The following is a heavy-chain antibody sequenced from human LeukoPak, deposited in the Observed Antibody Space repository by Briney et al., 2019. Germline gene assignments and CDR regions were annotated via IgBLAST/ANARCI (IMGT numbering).Heavy chain of an antibody. Sequence: GGSLRLSCAASGFTFSSYGMHWVRQAPGKGLEWVAFIRYDGSNKYYADSVKGRFTISRDNSKNTLYLQMNSLRAEDTAVYYCAKDCPYDSSGYYSQGSYNWFDPWGQGTLVTVSS. CDR3: AKDCPYDSSGYYSQGSYNWFDP. V-gene: IGHV3-30*02. D-gene: IGHD3-22*01. CDR1: GFTFSSYG. CDR2: IRYDGSNK. J-gene: IGHJ5*02.